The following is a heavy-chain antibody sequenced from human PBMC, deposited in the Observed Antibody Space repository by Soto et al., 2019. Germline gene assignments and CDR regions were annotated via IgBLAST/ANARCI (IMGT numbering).Heavy chain of an antibody. CDR3: ATGYGMDV. V-gene: IGHV3-30*03. CDR2: ISYDGSNK. CDR1: GFTFSSYG. J-gene: IGHJ6*02. Sequence: QVQLVESGGGVVQPGRSLRLSCAASGFTFSSYGMHWVRQAPGKGLEWVAVISYDGSNKYYADSVKGRFTISRDNSKNTLYVQTDSLRAEDTAVYYWATGYGMDVWGQGTTVTVSS.